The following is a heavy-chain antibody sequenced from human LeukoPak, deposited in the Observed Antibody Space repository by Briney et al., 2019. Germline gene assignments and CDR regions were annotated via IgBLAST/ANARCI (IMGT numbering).Heavy chain of an antibody. Sequence: PGGSLRLSCAASGFTFSSYWMSWVRQAPGKGLEWVADIKQDGSEKYYVDSVKGRFTISRDNAKNSLYLQMNSLRAEDTAVYYCARVAIGWYMDVWGKGTTVTVSS. J-gene: IGHJ6*03. V-gene: IGHV3-7*01. CDR2: IKQDGSEK. CDR1: GFTFSSYW. CDR3: ARVAIGWYMDV.